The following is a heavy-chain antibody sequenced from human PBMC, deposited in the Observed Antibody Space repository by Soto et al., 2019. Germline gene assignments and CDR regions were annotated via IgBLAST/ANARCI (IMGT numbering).Heavy chain of an antibody. Sequence: QVQLVQSGAEVKKPGASVKVSCKASGYTFTSYAMHWVRQAPGQRLEWMGWINAGNGNTKYSQKFQGRVTITRDTSASTAYMELSSLGSEDTAVYYCARDPEWIPSAKYYYYGMDVWGQGTTVTVSS. J-gene: IGHJ6*02. CDR2: INAGNGNT. D-gene: IGHD5-18*01. V-gene: IGHV1-3*01. CDR3: ARDPEWIPSAKYYYYGMDV. CDR1: GYTFTSYA.